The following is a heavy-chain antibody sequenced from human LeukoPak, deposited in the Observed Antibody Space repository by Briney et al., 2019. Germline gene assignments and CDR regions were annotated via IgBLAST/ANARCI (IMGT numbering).Heavy chain of an antibody. CDR1: GFTFSIYS. CDR3: TKEAAYSSSSYFDS. D-gene: IGHD6-6*01. V-gene: IGHV3-23*01. Sequence: PGGSLRLSCAASGFTFSIYSMSWVRQAPGKGLEWPAGISGRGKNAYYPDSLKGRFTFSRDPSKSTLSLQMNSLRAEDTAIYYCTKEAAYSSSSYFDSWGEGTLVTVAS. J-gene: IGHJ4*02. CDR2: ISGRGKNA.